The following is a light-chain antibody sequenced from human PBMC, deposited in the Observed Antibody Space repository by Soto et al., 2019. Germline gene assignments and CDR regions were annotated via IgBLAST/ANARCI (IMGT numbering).Light chain of an antibody. Sequence: EIVLTQSPGTLSLSPGERATLSCRASQSVSSSHLAWYQQKPGQAPRLLIYAASSRATGIPDRFSGSGSGTDFTLSISRLEPEDFAVYYCQQFGSSLYTFGQGTKLEIK. CDR3: QQFGSSLYT. V-gene: IGKV3-20*01. J-gene: IGKJ2*01. CDR2: AAS. CDR1: QSVSSSH.